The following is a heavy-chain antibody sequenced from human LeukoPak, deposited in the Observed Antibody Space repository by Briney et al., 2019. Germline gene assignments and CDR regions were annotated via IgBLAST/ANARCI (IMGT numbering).Heavy chain of an antibody. J-gene: IGHJ4*02. D-gene: IGHD2-2*01. V-gene: IGHV5-51*01. CDR1: GYSFTSYW. Sequence: GESLKISCKGSGYSFTSYWIGWVRQMPGKGLERMGVIYPGNSDITYSPSFQGQVTISVDKSISTAYLQWSSLKASDTAIYYCARHLSSITSCPHYWGQGTLVTVSS. CDR3: ARHLSSITSCPHY. CDR2: IYPGNSDI.